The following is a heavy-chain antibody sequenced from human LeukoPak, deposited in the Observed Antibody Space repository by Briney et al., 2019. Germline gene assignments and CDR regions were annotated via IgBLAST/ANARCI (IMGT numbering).Heavy chain of an antibody. J-gene: IGHJ6*02. Sequence: SETLSLTCTVSGGSVSSGSYYWSWIRQPPGKGLEWIGYIYYSGSTNYNPSLKSRVTISVDTSKNQFSLKLSSVTAADTAVYYCARVSFGSVRRLNYYYYVMDVWGQGTTVTVSS. D-gene: IGHD3-10*01. V-gene: IGHV4-61*01. CDR3: ARVSFGSVRRLNYYYYVMDV. CDR2: IYYSGST. CDR1: GGSVSSGSYY.